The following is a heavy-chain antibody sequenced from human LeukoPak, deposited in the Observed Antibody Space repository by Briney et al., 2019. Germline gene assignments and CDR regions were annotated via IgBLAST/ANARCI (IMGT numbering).Heavy chain of an antibody. CDR2: ISGSGNRT. CDR3: AKNLYCGGGSCYPSALGMDV. D-gene: IGHD2-15*01. CDR1: GFTFSSYA. Sequence: GGSLRLSCAASGFTFSSYAVSWVRQAPGKGLEWVSSISGSGNRTYYADSVKGRFTISRDNSKNTLFLQMNSLRAEDTAVYYCAKNLYCGGGSCYPSALGMDVWGQGTTVTVSS. J-gene: IGHJ6*02. V-gene: IGHV3-23*01.